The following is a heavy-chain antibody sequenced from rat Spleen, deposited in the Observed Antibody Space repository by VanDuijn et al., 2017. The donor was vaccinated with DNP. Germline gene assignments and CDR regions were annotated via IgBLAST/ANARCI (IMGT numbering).Heavy chain of an antibody. Sequence: EVQLVESGGGLVQPGRSLKLSCAASGFTFSNYDMAWVRKAPTKGLEWVASISPSGGSTYYRDSVKGRFTVSRDNAKSSPYLQMDSLRSEDTATYYCARSGPYYAMDAWGQGTSVTVSS. CDR1: GFTFSNYD. CDR2: ISPSGGST. D-gene: IGHD1-1*01. J-gene: IGHJ4*01. V-gene: IGHV5-25*01. CDR3: ARSGPYYAMDA.